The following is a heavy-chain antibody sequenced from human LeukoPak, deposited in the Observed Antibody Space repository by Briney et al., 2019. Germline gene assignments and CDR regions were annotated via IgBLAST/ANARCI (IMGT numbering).Heavy chain of an antibody. D-gene: IGHD3-10*01. Sequence: SETLSLTCAVSGGSISSSNWWSWVRQPPGKGLEWIEEIYHSGSTNYNPSLKSRVTISVDKSKNQFSLKLSSVTAADTAVYYCARVKAVLLWFGEIYYFDYWGQGTLVTVSS. CDR1: GGSISSSNW. V-gene: IGHV4-4*02. CDR2: IYHSGST. J-gene: IGHJ4*02. CDR3: ARVKAVLLWFGEIYYFDY.